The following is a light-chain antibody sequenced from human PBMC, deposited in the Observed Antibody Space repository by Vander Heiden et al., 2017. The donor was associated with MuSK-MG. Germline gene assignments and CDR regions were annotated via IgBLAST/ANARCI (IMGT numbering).Light chain of an antibody. J-gene: IGLJ3*02. Sequence: QSALTQPRSVSGSPGQSVTISCTGTSSDVGTYNYVSWYQQHPGKAPKLMISDVNKRPSGVPDRFSGSKSGNTASLTISGLQAEDEADYYCCSYAGGYTWVFGGGTKLTVL. V-gene: IGLV2-11*01. CDR2: DVN. CDR3: CSYAGGYTWV. CDR1: SSDVGTYNY.